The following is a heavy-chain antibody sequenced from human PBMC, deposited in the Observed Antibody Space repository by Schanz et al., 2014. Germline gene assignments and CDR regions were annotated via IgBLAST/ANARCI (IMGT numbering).Heavy chain of an antibody. J-gene: IGHJ4*02. CDR3: ARSGSSNWYFFDY. D-gene: IGHD6-13*01. Sequence: QVQLVQSGAEVKKPGASVKVSCKASGYTFTSHGISWVRQAPGQGLEWMGRIISILGIPNYAQKFQGRVTITRDTLASTAYMEVSSLRSEDTAVYYCARSGSSNWYFFDYWGQGTLVTVSS. V-gene: IGHV1-18*01. CDR2: IISILGIP. CDR1: GYTFTSHG.